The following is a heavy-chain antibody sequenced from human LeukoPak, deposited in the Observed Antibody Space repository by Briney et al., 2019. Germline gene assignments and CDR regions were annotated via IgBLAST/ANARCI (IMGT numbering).Heavy chain of an antibody. Sequence: GSSVKVSCKASGGTFSSYAISWVRQAPGQGLEWMGRIIPILGIANYAQKFQGRVTITADKSTSTAYMELSSLRSEDTAVYYCARGAGRFQMATITGYYFDYWGQGTLVTVSS. J-gene: IGHJ4*02. CDR3: ARGAGRFQMATITGYYFDY. D-gene: IGHD5-24*01. CDR1: GGTFSSYA. CDR2: IIPILGIA. V-gene: IGHV1-69*04.